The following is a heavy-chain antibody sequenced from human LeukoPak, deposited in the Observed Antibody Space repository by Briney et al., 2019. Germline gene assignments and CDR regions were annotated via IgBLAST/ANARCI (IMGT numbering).Heavy chain of an antibody. CDR2: INPSGGST. CDR3: ARDKFSGSYFPHWFDP. CDR1: GYTFTSYY. D-gene: IGHD1-26*01. Sequence: ASVKVSCKASGYTFTSYYMHWVRQAPGQGLEWMGIINPSGGSTSYAQKFQGRVTMTRDTSTSTVYMELSSLRSEDTAVYYCARDKFSGSYFPHWFDPWGQGTLGTVSS. V-gene: IGHV1-46*03. J-gene: IGHJ5*02.